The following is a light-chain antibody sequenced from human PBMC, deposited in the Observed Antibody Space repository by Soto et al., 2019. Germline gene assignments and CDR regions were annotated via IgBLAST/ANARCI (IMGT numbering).Light chain of an antibody. CDR3: LQNFNFPWS. Sequence: AIQMTQSPSSLSASVGDSVTITCRASQAIRDDLAWYQQKPGKAPILLIFSASALQSGVPSRFCGSGAGTDFTLTITSLQPEDFATYYCLQNFNFPWSFGPGTKVEAK. CDR1: QAIRDD. J-gene: IGKJ1*01. CDR2: SAS. V-gene: IGKV1-6*01.